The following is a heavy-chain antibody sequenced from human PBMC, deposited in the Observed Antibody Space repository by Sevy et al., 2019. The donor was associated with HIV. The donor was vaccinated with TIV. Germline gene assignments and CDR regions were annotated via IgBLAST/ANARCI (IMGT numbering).Heavy chain of an antibody. CDR1: GGSITSLY. CDR3: AGENAWGRGYS. Sequence: SETLSLTCTVSGGSITSLYWNWIRQPPGKGLEWIANIYYNGPINYNPSLKSRVTLSLDTSKNQFSLRLSPVTAADTAMYYCAGENAWGRGYSWGQGTLVTVSS. D-gene: IGHD1-26*01. V-gene: IGHV4-59*08. CDR2: IYYNGPI. J-gene: IGHJ4*02.